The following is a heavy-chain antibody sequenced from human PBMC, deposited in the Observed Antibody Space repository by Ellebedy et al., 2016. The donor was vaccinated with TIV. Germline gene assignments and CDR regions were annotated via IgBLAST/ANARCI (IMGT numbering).Heavy chain of an antibody. V-gene: IGHV3-48*02. CDR2: ISSSTVSTI. CDR1: GFTFSNYN. CDR3: ARDLGTQADY. D-gene: IGHD1-7*01. Sequence: GESLKISCAASGFTFSNYNMNWVRQAPGKGLERVSFISSSTVSTIYYAESVKGRFTISRDNAKNSVFLQMNSLRDEDTAVYYCARDLGTQADYWGQGTLVTVSS. J-gene: IGHJ4*02.